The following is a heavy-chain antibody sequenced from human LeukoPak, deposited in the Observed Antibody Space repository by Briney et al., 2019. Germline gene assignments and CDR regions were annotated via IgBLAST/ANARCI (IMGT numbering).Heavy chain of an antibody. D-gene: IGHD2-21*01. J-gene: IGHJ4*02. CDR3: ATDYCGGDCYSYYFDY. CDR1: GFTFDDYA. Sequence: PGRSLRLSCAASGFTFDDYAMHWVRQAPGKGLEWVSGISWNSGSIGYADSVKGRFTISRDNSKNTLYLQMNSLRAEDTAVYYCATDYCGGDCYSYYFDYWGQGTLVTVSS. CDR2: ISWNSGSI. V-gene: IGHV3-9*01.